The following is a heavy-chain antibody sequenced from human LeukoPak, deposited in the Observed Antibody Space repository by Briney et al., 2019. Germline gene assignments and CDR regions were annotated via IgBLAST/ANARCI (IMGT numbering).Heavy chain of an antibody. CDR1: GGSISSYY. CDR2: IYYSGST. Sequence: SETLSLTCTVSGGSISSYYWSWIRQPPGKGLEWIGYIYYSGSTNYNPSLKSRVTISVDTSKNQFSLKLSSVTAADTAVYYCVRDQGEPYRTGAWFDPWGPGTLVTVSS. J-gene: IGHJ5*02. D-gene: IGHD3/OR15-3a*01. CDR3: VRDQGEPYRTGAWFDP. V-gene: IGHV4-59*12.